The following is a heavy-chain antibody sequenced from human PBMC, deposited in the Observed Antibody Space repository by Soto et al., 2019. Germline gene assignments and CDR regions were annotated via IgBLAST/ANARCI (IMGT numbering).Heavy chain of an antibody. D-gene: IGHD5-12*01. Sequence: QVQLEQSGAEVKKPGASVKVSCKASGYTFTRSGISWVRQAPGQGPEWMGWISSYNGDTNYAQTFQGRVTMTTDTSTSTAYMDLRSLRSDETAVYYCARERVAPYYYYGMDVWGQGTPVTVSS. CDR1: GYTFTRSG. CDR3: ARERVAPYYYYGMDV. J-gene: IGHJ6*02. CDR2: ISSYNGDT. V-gene: IGHV1-18*01.